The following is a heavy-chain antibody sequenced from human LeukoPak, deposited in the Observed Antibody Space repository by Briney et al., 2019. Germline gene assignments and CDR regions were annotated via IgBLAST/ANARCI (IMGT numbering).Heavy chain of an antibody. J-gene: IGHJ5*02. CDR3: ARDRSANWFDP. Sequence: GGSLRLSCAASGFTVSSNYMSWVRQAPGKGLEWVSVIYSGGSTYYADSVKGRFTISRDNSKNTLYLQMNSLRAEDTAVCYCARDRSANWFDPWGQGTLVTVSS. D-gene: IGHD1-26*01. V-gene: IGHV3-53*01. CDR2: IYSGGST. CDR1: GFTVSSNY.